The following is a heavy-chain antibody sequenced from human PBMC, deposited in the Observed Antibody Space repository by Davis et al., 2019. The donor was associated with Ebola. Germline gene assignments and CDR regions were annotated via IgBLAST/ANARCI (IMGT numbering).Heavy chain of an antibody. Sequence: AASVKVSCKASGYTFTGYFMHWVRQAPGQGLEWMGRINPDSGGTDYAQKFQGRVTMTRDMSVNTAYMELDRLRSDDTAVYYCARGHTYGRWDDWFDPWGQGTLVTVSS. D-gene: IGHD1-26*01. CDR2: INPDSGGT. CDR3: ARGHTYGRWDDWFDP. V-gene: IGHV1-2*06. CDR1: GYTFTGYF. J-gene: IGHJ5*02.